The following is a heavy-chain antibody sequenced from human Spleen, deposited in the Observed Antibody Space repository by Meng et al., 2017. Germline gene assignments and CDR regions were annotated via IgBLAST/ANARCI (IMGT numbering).Heavy chain of an antibody. J-gene: IGHJ4*02. CDR2: IKSNSDGGTT. V-gene: IGHV3-15*01. Sequence: DVRLVGFGGGLVKPVGSLRLSCVAAGFRVTDAWMSWVRQAPGKGLEWVGRIKSNSDGGTTDYAAPVKGRFTISRDDSKNTLYLQMNSLITEDTAVYFCATGAAAADHWGQGTLVTVSS. D-gene: IGHD6-13*01. CDR3: ATGAAAADH. CDR1: GFRVTDAW.